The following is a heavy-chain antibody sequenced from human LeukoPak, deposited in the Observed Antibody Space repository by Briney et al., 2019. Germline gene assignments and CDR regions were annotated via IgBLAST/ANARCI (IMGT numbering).Heavy chain of an antibody. D-gene: IGHD2-15*01. V-gene: IGHV4-59*01. CDR2: IYYSGST. J-gene: IGHJ5*02. Sequence: SETLSLTCSVPSVSISSYSWSWIRQPPGKGLEWIGYIYYSGSTNYNPSLKSRVTISVDTSKKQFSLKLSSVTAADTAVYYCARDRGFCSGGSCYRWFDPWGQGTLVTVSS. CDR1: SVSISSYS. CDR3: ARDRGFCSGGSCYRWFDP.